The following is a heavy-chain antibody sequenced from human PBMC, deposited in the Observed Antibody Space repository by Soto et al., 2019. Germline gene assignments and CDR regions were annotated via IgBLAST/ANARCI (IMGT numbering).Heavy chain of an antibody. CDR3: ARSIPVGNYSDY. Sequence: PSETLSLTCAVYGGSFSGYYWSWIRQPPGKGLEWIGEINHSGSTNYNPSLKSRVTISVDSSKNQFSLKLSSVTAADTAVYYCARSIPVGNYSDYWGQGTLVTVSS. CDR2: INHSGST. J-gene: IGHJ4*02. V-gene: IGHV4-34*01. CDR1: GGSFSGYY. D-gene: IGHD6-6*01.